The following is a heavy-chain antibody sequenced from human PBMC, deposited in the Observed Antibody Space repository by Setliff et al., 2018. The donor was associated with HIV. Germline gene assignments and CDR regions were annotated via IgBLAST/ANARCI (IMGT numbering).Heavy chain of an antibody. J-gene: IGHJ6*03. V-gene: IGHV4-59*11. CDR1: GGSMNSHY. CDR2: IYYSVST. Sequence: SETLSLTCTVSGGSMNSHYWSWIRQSPGRGLEWIGYIYYSVSTKYNPSLKSRVSMSIDTSKNQFSLKMSSVTAADTAVYYCARGVVDYDFWSGSGDYYYMDVWGKGATGTVS. CDR3: ARGVVDYDFWSGSGDYYYMDV. D-gene: IGHD3-3*01.